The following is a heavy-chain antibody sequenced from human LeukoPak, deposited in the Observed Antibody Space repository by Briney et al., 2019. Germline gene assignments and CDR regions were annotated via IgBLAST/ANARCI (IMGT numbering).Heavy chain of an antibody. Sequence: GGSLRLSCAASGFTVSSNYMSWIRQAPGKGLEWVSYLSRSGNSIYYADSVKGRFTISRDNTKKSLYLQMNSLRAEDTAVYYCARVKDRGYFDYWGPGTLVTVSS. J-gene: IGHJ4*02. V-gene: IGHV3-11*01. CDR3: ARVKDRGYFDY. D-gene: IGHD1-26*01. CDR1: GFTVSSNY. CDR2: LSRSGNSI.